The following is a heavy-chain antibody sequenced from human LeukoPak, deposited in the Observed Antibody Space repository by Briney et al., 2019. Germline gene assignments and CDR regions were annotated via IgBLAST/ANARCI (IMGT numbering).Heavy chain of an antibody. J-gene: IGHJ5*02. CDR2: ISAYNGNT. Sequence: ASVKVSCKASGYTFTSYGISWVRRAPGQGLEWMGWISAYNGNTNYAQKLQGRVTMTTDTSTSTAYMELRSLRSDDTAVYYCAREGSSSWYSVWFDPWGQGTLVTVSS. V-gene: IGHV1-18*01. CDR3: AREGSSSWYSVWFDP. CDR1: GYTFTSYG. D-gene: IGHD6-13*01.